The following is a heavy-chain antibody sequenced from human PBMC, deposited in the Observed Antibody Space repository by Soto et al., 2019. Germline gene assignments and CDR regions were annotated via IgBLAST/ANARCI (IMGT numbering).Heavy chain of an antibody. CDR1: GFTFSSYG. CDR3: AREGTMVRGPNWFDP. J-gene: IGHJ5*02. Sequence: PGGSLRLSCAASGFTFSSYGMHWVRQAPGKGLEWVAVIWYDGSNKYYADSVKGRFTISRDNSKNTLYLQMNSLRAEDTAVYYCAREGTMVRGPNWFDPWGQGTLVTVSS. CDR2: IWYDGSNK. D-gene: IGHD3-10*01. V-gene: IGHV3-33*01.